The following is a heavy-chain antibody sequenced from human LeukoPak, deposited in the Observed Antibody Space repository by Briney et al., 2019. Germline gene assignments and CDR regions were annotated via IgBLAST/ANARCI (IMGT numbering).Heavy chain of an antibody. CDR2: IYYSGST. CDR1: GGSISSYY. V-gene: IGHV4-59*01. Sequence: SETLSLTCTVSGGSISSYYWSWIRQPPGKGLEWMGYIYYSGSTNYNPSLKSQVTISVDTSKNQFSLKLSSVTAADTAVYYCARVWAAAGHNWFDPWGQGTLVTVSS. CDR3: ARVWAAAGHNWFDP. D-gene: IGHD6-13*01. J-gene: IGHJ5*02.